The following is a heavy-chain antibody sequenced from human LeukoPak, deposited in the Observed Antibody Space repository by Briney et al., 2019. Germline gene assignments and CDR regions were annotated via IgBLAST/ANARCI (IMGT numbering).Heavy chain of an antibody. CDR3: ARSRSGYNYFPGAY. Sequence: ASVKVSCNASGYRFTGYYMHWVRQAPGQGLEWMGWISPESGGTNYPQKFQGRITMTSDTSISTAYMELSSLTSDDTAAYYCARSRSGYNYFPGAYWGQGTLVTVSS. CDR1: GYRFTGYY. CDR2: ISPESGGT. D-gene: IGHD5-24*01. V-gene: IGHV1-2*02. J-gene: IGHJ4*02.